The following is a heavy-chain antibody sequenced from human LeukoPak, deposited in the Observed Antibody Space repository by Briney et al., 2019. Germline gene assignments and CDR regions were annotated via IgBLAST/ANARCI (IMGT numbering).Heavy chain of an antibody. D-gene: IGHD5-12*01. CDR2: IYSGGST. CDR3: ARDRGSYAWDY. J-gene: IGHJ4*02. CDR1: GFTVSSNY. V-gene: IGHV3-66*02. Sequence: PGGSLRLSCAASGFTVSSNYMHWVRQAPGKGLEWVSVIYSGGSTYYADSVKGRFTISRDNSKNTMYLQMNSLRPEDTAVYYCARDRGSYAWDYWGQGTLVTVSS.